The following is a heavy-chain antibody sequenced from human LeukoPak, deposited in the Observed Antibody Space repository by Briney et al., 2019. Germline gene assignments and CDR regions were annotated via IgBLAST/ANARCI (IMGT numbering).Heavy chain of an antibody. D-gene: IGHD6-13*01. CDR2: IYYSGST. J-gene: IGHJ2*01. Sequence: SSETLSLTCTVSGGSISSYCWSWIRQPPGKGLEWIGYIYYSGSTNYNPSLKSRVTISVDTSKNQFSLKLSSVTAADTAVYYCARVYYSSSYDYWYFDLWGRGTLVTVSS. CDR1: GGSISSYC. CDR3: ARVYYSSSYDYWYFDL. V-gene: IGHV4-59*01.